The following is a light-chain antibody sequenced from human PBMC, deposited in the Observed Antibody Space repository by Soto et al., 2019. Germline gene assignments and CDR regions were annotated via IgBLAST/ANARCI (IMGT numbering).Light chain of an antibody. CDR3: QQVDSYPIT. Sequence: IQLTQSPSSLSASVGDRVTITCRASQGIRNPLAWYQQKPGKGPKLLIYLASTLQSGVPSRFSGSGSGTDFTLTISSLHPEDFATYYCQQVDSYPITFGQGTRLEIK. V-gene: IGKV1-9*01. CDR1: QGIRNP. J-gene: IGKJ5*01. CDR2: LAS.